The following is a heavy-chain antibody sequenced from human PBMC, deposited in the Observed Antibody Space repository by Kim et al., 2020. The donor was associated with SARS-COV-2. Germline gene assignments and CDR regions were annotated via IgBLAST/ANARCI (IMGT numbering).Heavy chain of an antibody. CDR3: AKDGTSVAAPVRSDPDY. J-gene: IGHJ4*02. V-gene: IGHV3-30*02. Sequence: VKGRFTISRDNSKNALYLQMNSLRAEDTAVYYCAKDGTSVAAPVRSDPDYWGQGTLVTVSS. D-gene: IGHD6-19*01.